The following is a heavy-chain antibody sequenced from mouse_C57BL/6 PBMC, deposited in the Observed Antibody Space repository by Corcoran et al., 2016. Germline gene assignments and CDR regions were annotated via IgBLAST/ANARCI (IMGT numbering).Heavy chain of an antibody. CDR1: GYSFTSYY. V-gene: IGHV1-66*01. CDR3: ARGSLLGFAY. D-gene: IGHD1-1*01. CDR2: IYPGSGNT. Sequence: QVQLQQSGPELVKPGASVKISCKASGYSFTSYYIHWVKQRPGQGLEWIGWIYPGSGNTKYNEKFKGKATLTADTSSSTAYMQLSSLTSEDSAVYYCARGSLLGFAYWGQGTLVTVSA. J-gene: IGHJ3*01.